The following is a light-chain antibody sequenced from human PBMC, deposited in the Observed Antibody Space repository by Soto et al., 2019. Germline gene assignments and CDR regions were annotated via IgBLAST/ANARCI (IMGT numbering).Light chain of an antibody. CDR2: DAS. V-gene: IGKV3-20*01. CDR3: QQYDNPRLT. CDR1: QTVRNNY. Sequence: EFVFTQSPGTLSLSPGERATLSCRASQTVRNNYLAWYQQKPGQAPRLVIYDASSRATGIRERFSCGGAGTECTRTISRLEPEDVATDYCQQYDNPRLTFGGGTKVDIK. J-gene: IGKJ4*01.